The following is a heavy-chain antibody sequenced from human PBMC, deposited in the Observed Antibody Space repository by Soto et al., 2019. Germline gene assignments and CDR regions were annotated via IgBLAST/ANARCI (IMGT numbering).Heavy chain of an antibody. D-gene: IGHD3-3*01. J-gene: IGHJ4*02. Sequence: ASVKVSCKASGYTFTSYGISWVRQAPGQGLEWMGIINPNDGNTSYAQKFQGRVTMTTDTSTSTVYMELSSLRSEDTAVYYCARDLNPSFGPDLGYWGQGTLVTVSS. CDR2: INPNDGNT. V-gene: IGHV1-46*03. CDR1: GYTFTSYG. CDR3: ARDLNPSFGPDLGY.